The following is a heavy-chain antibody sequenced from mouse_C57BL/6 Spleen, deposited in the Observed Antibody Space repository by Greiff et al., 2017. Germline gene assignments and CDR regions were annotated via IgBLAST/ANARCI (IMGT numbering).Heavy chain of an antibody. D-gene: IGHD1-1*01. J-gene: IGHJ4*01. Sequence: VQLQQSGAELARPGASVKLSCKASGYTFTSYGISWVKQRTGQGLEWIGEIYPGSGNTYYNEKLKGKATLTADKSSSTAYMELRSLTSEDSAVYFCARGYYGSSSYYYAMDYWGQGTSVTVSS. CDR2: IYPGSGNT. CDR1: GYTFTSYG. V-gene: IGHV1-81*01. CDR3: ARGYYGSSSYYYAMDY.